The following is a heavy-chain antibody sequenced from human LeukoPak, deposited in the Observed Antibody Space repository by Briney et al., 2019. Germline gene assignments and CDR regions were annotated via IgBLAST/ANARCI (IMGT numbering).Heavy chain of an antibody. J-gene: IGHJ4*02. D-gene: IGHD3-22*01. CDR3: VKDRYYDSSGYFDY. CDR2: ISSNGDST. V-gene: IGHV3-64D*06. Sequence: GGSLRLSCSASGFAFSGYAMHWVRQAPGKGLEYVSAISSNGDSTYYADSVKGRFTISRDNSKNTLYLQMSSLRAEDTAVYYCVKDRYYDSSGYFDYWGQGTLVTVSS. CDR1: GFAFSGYA.